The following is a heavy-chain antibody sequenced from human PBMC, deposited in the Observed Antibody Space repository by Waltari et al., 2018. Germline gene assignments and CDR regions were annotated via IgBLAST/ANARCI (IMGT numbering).Heavy chain of an antibody. D-gene: IGHD4-17*01. CDR1: GFTVSSNY. CDR3: AREVGYYWGDYVDYYYMDV. CDR2: IYSGGST. J-gene: IGHJ6*03. V-gene: IGHV3-53*02. Sequence: EVQLVETGGGLIQPGGSLRLSCAASGFTVSSNYMIWVRQAPGKGLEWVSVIYSGGSTYYADSVKGRFTISRDNSKNTLYLQMNSLRAEDTAVYYCAREVGYYWGDYVDYYYMDVWGKGTTVTVSS.